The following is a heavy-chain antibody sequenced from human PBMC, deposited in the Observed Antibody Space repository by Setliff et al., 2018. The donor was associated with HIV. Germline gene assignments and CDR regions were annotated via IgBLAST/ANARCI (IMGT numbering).Heavy chain of an antibody. CDR1: GGTFSSYA. CDR2: ISAYNGNT. V-gene: IGHV1-18*01. CDR3: ARIRADVFAV. Sequence: ASVKVSCKASGGTFSSYAISWVRQAPGQGLEWMGWISAYNGNTNYAQKLQGRVTMTTDTSTSTAYMELRSLRSDDTAMYYCARIRADVFAVWGQGTMVTVSS. J-gene: IGHJ3*01.